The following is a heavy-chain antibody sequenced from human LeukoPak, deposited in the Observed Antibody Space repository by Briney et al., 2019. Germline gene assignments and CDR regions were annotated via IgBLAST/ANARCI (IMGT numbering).Heavy chain of an antibody. CDR2: IYHSGRT. CDR3: ARDETYSDVWSGSAGGGKGNYLDY. V-gene: IGHV4-38-2*02. D-gene: IGHD3-3*01. J-gene: IGHJ4*02. CDR1: GYSISNGYY. Sequence: SETLSLTCTVSGYSISNGYYWGWMRQPPGKGLEWIGRIYHSGRTHYNPSLKSRVIISVDTSKNYFSRKLSSVTAPDTAMYYCARDETYSDVWSGSAGGGKGNYLDYWGQGILVTVSS.